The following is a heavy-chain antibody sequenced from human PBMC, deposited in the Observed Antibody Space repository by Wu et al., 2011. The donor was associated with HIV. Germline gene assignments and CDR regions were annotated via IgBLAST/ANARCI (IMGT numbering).Heavy chain of an antibody. CDR2: IDPEDGGT. CDR1: GYTFADYF. D-gene: IGHD1-26*01. J-gene: IGHJ4*02. CDR3: ARRGNNGAGPFDY. Sequence: EVQLVQSGAEVMKPGATVKISCKISGYTFADYFVHWIQQTPGEGLEWLGLIDPEDGGTKFADRFRGRVTITADTSTNTAYMELSGLKFEDTAVYYCARRGNNGAGPFDYWGQGTQVLVSS. V-gene: IGHV1-69-2*01.